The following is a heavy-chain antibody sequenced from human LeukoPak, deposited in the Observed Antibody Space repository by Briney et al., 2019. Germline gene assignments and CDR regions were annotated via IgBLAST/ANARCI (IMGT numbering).Heavy chain of an antibody. CDR2: IRYDGSDK. CDR3: ANLPIRGSGSYYTDY. Sequence: HPGGSLRLSCAASGFTFSSYGMHWVRQATGKGLEWVAFIRYDGSDKYYADSVKGRFTISRDNSKNTLYLQMNSLRAEDTAAYYCANLPIRGSGSYYTDYWGQGTLVTVSS. CDR1: GFTFSSYG. V-gene: IGHV3-30*02. J-gene: IGHJ4*02. D-gene: IGHD3-10*01.